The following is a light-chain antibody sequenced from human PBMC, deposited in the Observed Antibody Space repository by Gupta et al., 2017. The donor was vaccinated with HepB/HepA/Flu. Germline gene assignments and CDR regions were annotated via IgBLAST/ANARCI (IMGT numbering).Light chain of an antibody. CDR3: QQRNNWPPGYT. CDR1: QSVSRY. Sequence: EIVLTQSPATLSLSPGERATLSCRASQSVSRYLAWYQQKPGQAPRLLIYDASNRATGITARFSGSGSGTDFTLTISSLEPEDFAVYYCQQRNNWPPGYTFGEGTKVEIK. J-gene: IGKJ2*01. V-gene: IGKV3-11*01. CDR2: DAS.